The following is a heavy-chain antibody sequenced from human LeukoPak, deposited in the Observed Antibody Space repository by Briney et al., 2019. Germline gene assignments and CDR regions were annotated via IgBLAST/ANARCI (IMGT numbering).Heavy chain of an antibody. CDR3: ARGHSSGWSDAFDI. J-gene: IGHJ3*02. CDR2: ISYDGSNK. V-gene: IGHV3-30-3*01. CDR1: GFTFSSYA. Sequence: GGSLRLSCAASGFTFSSYAMHWVRQAPGKGLEWVAVISYDGSNKYYADSVKGRFTISRDNSKNTLYLQVNSLRAEDTAVYYCARGHSSGWSDAFDIWGQGTMVTVSS. D-gene: IGHD6-19*01.